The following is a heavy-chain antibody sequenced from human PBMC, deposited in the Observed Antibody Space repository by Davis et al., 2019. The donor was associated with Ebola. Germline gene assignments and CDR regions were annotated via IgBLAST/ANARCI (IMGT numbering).Heavy chain of an antibody. J-gene: IGHJ6*03. V-gene: IGHV4-34*01. CDR2: INHSGST. Sequence: PSETLSLTCAVYGGSFSGYYWSWIRQPPGKGLEWIGEINHSGSTNYNPSLKSRVTISVDTSKNQFSLKLSSVTAADTAVYYCASNWNSRFLEWLPRRAMDVWGKGTTVTVSS. CDR3: ASNWNSRFLEWLPRRAMDV. D-gene: IGHD3-3*01. CDR1: GGSFSGYY.